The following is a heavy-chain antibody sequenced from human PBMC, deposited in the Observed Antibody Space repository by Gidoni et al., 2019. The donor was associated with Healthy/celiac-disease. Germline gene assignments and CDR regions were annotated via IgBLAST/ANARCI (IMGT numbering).Heavy chain of an antibody. J-gene: IGHJ4*02. D-gene: IGHD6-19*01. CDR2: IKSKTDGGTT. CDR3: TTDYVSTVAGTWFDY. Sequence: VKGLEWVGRIKSKTDGGTTDYAAPVKGRFTISRDDSKNTLYLQMNSLKTEDTAVYYCTTDYVSTVAGTWFDYWGQGTLVTVSS. V-gene: IGHV3-15*01.